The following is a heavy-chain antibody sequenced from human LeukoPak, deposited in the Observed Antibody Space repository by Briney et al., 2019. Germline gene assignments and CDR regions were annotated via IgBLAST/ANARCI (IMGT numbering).Heavy chain of an antibody. J-gene: IGHJ4*02. CDR3: AKVYDSSGHSFDY. Sequence: GRSLRLSCAASGFTFHDYAMHWVRQAPGKGLEWVSGISWKSASIGYADSVKGRFTISRDNAKNSLYLQMNSLRAEDTALYYCAKVYDSSGHSFDYWGQGTLVTVSS. CDR1: GFTFHDYA. V-gene: IGHV3-9*01. D-gene: IGHD3-22*01. CDR2: ISWKSASI.